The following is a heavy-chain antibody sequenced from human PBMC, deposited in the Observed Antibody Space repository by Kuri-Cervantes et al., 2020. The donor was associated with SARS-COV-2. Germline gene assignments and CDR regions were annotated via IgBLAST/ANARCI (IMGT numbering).Heavy chain of an antibody. CDR3: ARHRYSYGTPDWFDS. CDR1: GGSISSSSYY. D-gene: IGHD5-18*01. V-gene: IGHV4-39*01. CDR2: SYYSGCT. Sequence: ASLNISCTVSGGSISSSSYYWGWIRQPPGKGLEWIGSSYYSGCTYYNPPLKSRVTISVDTSKNQFSLKLSSVTAADTAVYYCARHRYSYGTPDWFDSWGQGTLVTVSS. J-gene: IGHJ5*01.